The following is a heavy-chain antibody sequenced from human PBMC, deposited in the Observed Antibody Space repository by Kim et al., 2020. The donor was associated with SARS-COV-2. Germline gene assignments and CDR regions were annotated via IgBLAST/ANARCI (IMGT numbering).Heavy chain of an antibody. CDR3: AKDQTPFSAMNFDF. CDR1: GFTFKDYG. J-gene: IGHJ4*02. D-gene: IGHD3-3*01. V-gene: IGHV3-30*18. Sequence: GGSLRLSCGASGFTFKDYGMQWVRQAPGKGLEWLAVIAHDGTGTHYADSVKGRFTISRDNSRNTVSLQMNSLRAEDTAIYYCAKDQTPFSAMNFDFWGQGMLVPVS. CDR2: IAHDGTGT.